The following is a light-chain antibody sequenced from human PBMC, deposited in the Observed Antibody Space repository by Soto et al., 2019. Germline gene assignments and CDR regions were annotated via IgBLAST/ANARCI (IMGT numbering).Light chain of an antibody. CDR1: SSDVGAYNY. CDR3: TSYTSTSTYV. V-gene: IGLV2-14*01. J-gene: IGLJ1*01. Sequence: QSALTQPASVSGPPGQSITISYTGTSSDVGAYNYVSWYQHHPGKAPRLVIYDVTNRPSGISDRFSGSKSGNTASLTISGLLAEDEADYYCTSYTSTSTYVVGTGTKLTVL. CDR2: DVT.